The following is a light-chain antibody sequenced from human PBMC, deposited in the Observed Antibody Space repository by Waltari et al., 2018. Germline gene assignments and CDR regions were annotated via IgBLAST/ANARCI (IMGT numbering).Light chain of an antibody. CDR2: EVT. CDR1: SSDVGFYNR. Sequence: QSALTQPPSVSGSPGQSVTISCTGTSSDVGFYNRVSWYQQSPGTAPKLMLYEVTNRPSGVPDRFSGSKSGDTASLTISGLQAEDEADYYCSSYTSSNTYLFGTGTKVTVL. V-gene: IGLV2-18*02. J-gene: IGLJ1*01. CDR3: SSYTSSNTYL.